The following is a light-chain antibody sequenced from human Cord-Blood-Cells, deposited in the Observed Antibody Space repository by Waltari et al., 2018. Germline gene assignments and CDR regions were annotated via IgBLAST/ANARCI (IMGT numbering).Light chain of an antibody. CDR2: DVS. CDR3: RSYTSSSTLHVV. CDR1: SSDVGGYNY. V-gene: IGLV2-14*01. Sequence: QSALTQPASVSGSPGQSITISCTGTSSDVGGYNYVSWYQQHPGKAPQLRIYDVSNRPSGVSNRFSGYKSGNTASLTISGLQAEDEADYYCRSYTSSSTLHVVFGGGTKLTVL. J-gene: IGLJ2*01.